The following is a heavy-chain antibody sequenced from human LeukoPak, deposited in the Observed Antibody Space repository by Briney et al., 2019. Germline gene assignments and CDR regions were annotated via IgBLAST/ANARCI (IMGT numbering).Heavy chain of an antibody. CDR3: ARGVAAAGTGGYYFDY. CDR1: GGSISSGGYS. Sequence: SETLSLTCAVSGGSISSGGYSWSWIRQPPGKGLEWIGYIYHSGSTYYNPSLKSRVTISVDRSKNQFSLKLSSVTAADTAVYYCARGVAAAGTGGYYFDYWGQGTLVTASS. D-gene: IGHD6-13*01. CDR2: IYHSGST. J-gene: IGHJ4*02. V-gene: IGHV4-30-2*01.